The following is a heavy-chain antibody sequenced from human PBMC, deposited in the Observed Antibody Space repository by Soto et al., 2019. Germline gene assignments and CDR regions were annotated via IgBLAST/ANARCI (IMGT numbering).Heavy chain of an antibody. CDR3: ARDTRGIVVVEAATEE. J-gene: IGHJ4*02. D-gene: IGHD2-15*01. V-gene: IGHV3-43*01. Sequence: GSLSLSCVASGLTFDDYTMHWVRQAPGKGLEWVSHISCSGGSTYYADSVKGRFTISRDNSKSSLYLQMNSLRAEDTAVYYCARDTRGIVVVEAATEEWGQGTMVTVSS. CDR1: GLTFDDYT. CDR2: ISCSGGST.